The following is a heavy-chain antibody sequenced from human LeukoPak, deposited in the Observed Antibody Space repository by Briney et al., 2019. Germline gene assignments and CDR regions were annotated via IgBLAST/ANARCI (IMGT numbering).Heavy chain of an antibody. CDR1: GGSISSSSYY. J-gene: IGHJ4*02. Sequence: SETLSLTCTVSGGSISSSSYYWGWIRQPPGKGLEWIGSIYYSGSTYYNPSLKSRVTISVDTSKNQFSLKLSSVTVADTAVYYCARGDIRRNYFDYWGQGTLVTVSS. CDR2: IYYSGST. V-gene: IGHV4-39*07. CDR3: ARGDIRRNYFDY.